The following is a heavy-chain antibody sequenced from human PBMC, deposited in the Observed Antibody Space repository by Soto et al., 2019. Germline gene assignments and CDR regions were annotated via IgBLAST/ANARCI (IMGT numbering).Heavy chain of an antibody. Sequence: QVQLQESGPGLVKPSQTLSLTCTVSGGSISSGGYYWSWIRQHPGKGLEWIGYIYYSGTTYYNPSLNSPVTLSLDTSNNQFSLTLSSVTAAYTAVYYCARLDGVVTHDYSGQGTLVTVSS. J-gene: IGHJ4*02. CDR1: GGSISSGGYY. CDR3: ARLDGVVTHDY. CDR2: IYYSGTT. V-gene: IGHV4-31*01. D-gene: IGHD2-21*02.